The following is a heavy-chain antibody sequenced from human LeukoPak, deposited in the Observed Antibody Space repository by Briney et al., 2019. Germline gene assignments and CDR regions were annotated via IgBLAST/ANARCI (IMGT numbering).Heavy chain of an antibody. D-gene: IGHD3-9*01. CDR1: GFSFSSYG. CDR2: IRYDGSNK. V-gene: IGHV3-30*02. Sequence: GGSLRLSCAASGFSFSSYGMHWVRQAPAKGLEWVAFIRYDGSNKYYADSVKGRFTSSRDNSKNTLYLQMNSLRAEDTAVYYCAIRRRYDILTGDYKDYWGQGTLVTVSS. J-gene: IGHJ4*02. CDR3: AIRRRYDILTGDYKDY.